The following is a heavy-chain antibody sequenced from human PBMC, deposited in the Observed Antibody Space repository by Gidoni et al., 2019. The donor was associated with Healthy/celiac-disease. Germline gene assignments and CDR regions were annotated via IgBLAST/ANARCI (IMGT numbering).Heavy chain of an antibody. D-gene: IGHD6-19*01. J-gene: IGHJ6*02. CDR3: ARDGAVARTPDYYGMDV. CDR1: GFPFRSYS. Sequence: EVQVVESGGGLVKPGGSLRLSCAAYGFPFRSYSMNWVRQAPGKGLEWASSISSSSSNIYYAESVKGRFTISRDNAKNSLYLQMNSLRAEDTAVYYCARDGAVARTPDYYGMDVWGQGTTVTVSS. CDR2: ISSSSSNI. V-gene: IGHV3-21*01.